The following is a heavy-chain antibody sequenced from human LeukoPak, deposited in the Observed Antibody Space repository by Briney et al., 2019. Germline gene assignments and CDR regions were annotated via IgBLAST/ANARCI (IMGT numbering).Heavy chain of an antibody. D-gene: IGHD3-16*01. J-gene: IGHJ4*02. CDR1: RGTFSSYA. CDR2: IIPIFGTA. CDR3: ARLRLGELKGTLAHFDY. Sequence: SVKVSCKASRGTFSSYAITWVRQAPGQGLEWMGGIIPIFGTANYAQNFQGRVTITTDETTTTVYTELSSLRSEDTAVYYCARLRLGELKGTLAHFDYWGQGTLVTVSS. V-gene: IGHV1-69*05.